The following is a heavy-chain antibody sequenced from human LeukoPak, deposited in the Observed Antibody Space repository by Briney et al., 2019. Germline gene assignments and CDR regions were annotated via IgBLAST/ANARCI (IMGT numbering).Heavy chain of an antibody. Sequence: GGSLRLSCAASGFTFSSYSMNWVRRAPGKGLEWVSYISSRSSNIYYADSVKGRFTISRDNAKNSLYLQMNSLRDEDTAVYYCARIPGGYYYAMDVWGQGTTVTVSS. D-gene: IGHD3-16*01. V-gene: IGHV3-48*02. CDR1: GFTFSSYS. CDR2: ISSRSSNI. J-gene: IGHJ6*02. CDR3: ARIPGGYYYAMDV.